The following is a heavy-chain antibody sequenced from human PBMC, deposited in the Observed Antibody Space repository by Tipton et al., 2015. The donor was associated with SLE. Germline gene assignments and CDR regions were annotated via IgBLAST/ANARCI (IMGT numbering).Heavy chain of an antibody. CDR1: GGSFGSGGYY. D-gene: IGHD3-3*01. J-gene: IGHJ6*03. Sequence: TLSLTCTVSGGSFGSGGYYWTWVRQSAGKGLEFIGRIYTSGSTNYNPSLESRVTISVDTSKNQFYLRLTSVTAADTAVYYCARGGALWSGPTSYYYIFYYMDVWGKGTTVTVSS. V-gene: IGHV4-61*02. CDR2: IYTSGST. CDR3: ARGGALWSGPTSYYYIFYYMDV.